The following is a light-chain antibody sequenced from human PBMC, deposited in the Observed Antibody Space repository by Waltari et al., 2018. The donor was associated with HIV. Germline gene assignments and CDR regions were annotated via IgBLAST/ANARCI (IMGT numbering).Light chain of an antibody. CDR2: DVS. CDR1: SSDVGGYNY. CDR3: SSYTSSSTYV. Sequence: QSALPQPASVSGSPGQSITISCTGPSSDVGGYNYFSWYQQHPGKAPKLMIYDVSNRPSGVSNRFSGSKSGNTASLTISGLQAEDEADYYCSSYTSSSTYVFGTGTKVTVL. J-gene: IGLJ1*01. V-gene: IGLV2-14*03.